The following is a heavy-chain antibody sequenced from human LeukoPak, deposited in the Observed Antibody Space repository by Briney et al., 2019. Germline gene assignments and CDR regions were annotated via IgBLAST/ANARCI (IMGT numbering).Heavy chain of an antibody. Sequence: ASVKVSCKASGYTFTSYAMNWVRQAPGQGLEWMGWINPNSGGTNYAQKFQGRVTMTRDTSISTAYMELSRLRSDDTAVYYCAREGLHIAAAGGIDYWGQGTLVTVSS. CDR1: GYTFTSYA. CDR2: INPNSGGT. CDR3: AREGLHIAAAGGIDY. J-gene: IGHJ4*02. V-gene: IGHV1-2*02. D-gene: IGHD6-13*01.